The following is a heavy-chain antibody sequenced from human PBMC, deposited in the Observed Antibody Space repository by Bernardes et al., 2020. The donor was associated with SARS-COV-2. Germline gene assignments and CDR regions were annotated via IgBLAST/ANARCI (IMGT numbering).Heavy chain of an antibody. V-gene: IGHV1-46*01. CDR1: GYTFTSYY. D-gene: IGHD3-22*01. CDR2: INPSGGST. CDR3: ARDLTRTMIVVPAYYYYGMDV. Sequence: ASVKVSCKASGYTFTSYYMHWVRQAPGQGLEWMGIINPSGGSTSYAQKFQGRVTMTRDTSTSTVYMELSSLRSEDTAVYYCARDLTRTMIVVPAYYYYGMDVWGQGTTVTVSS. J-gene: IGHJ6*02.